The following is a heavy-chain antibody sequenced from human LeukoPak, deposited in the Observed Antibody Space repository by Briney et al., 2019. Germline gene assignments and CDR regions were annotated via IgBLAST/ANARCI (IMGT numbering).Heavy chain of an antibody. Sequence: ASVKVSCKASGYTFTSYGISWVRQAPGQGLEWMGWISAYNGNTNYAQKLQGRVTMTTDTSTSTAYMELRSLRSDDTAVYYCARVNRVHYYGLLYYYYGMDVWGQGTTVTVSS. CDR3: ARVNRVHYYGLLYYYYGMDV. J-gene: IGHJ6*02. V-gene: IGHV1-18*01. CDR2: ISAYNGNT. D-gene: IGHD3-10*01. CDR1: GYTFTSYG.